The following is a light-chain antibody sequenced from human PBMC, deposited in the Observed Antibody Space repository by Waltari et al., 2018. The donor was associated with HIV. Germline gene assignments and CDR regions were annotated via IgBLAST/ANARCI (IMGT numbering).Light chain of an antibody. J-gene: IGLJ2*01. Sequence: QSVLTQPPSVSGAPGQRVTISCTGSSSNIGAGYDVPWYQQLPGTAPTLLIYGTNNRPSGVPDRCSGSKSGTSASLAITGLQAEDEAEYYCQSYDSSLSGWVVFGGGTKVTVL. CDR2: GTN. V-gene: IGLV1-40*01. CDR1: SSNIGAGYD. CDR3: QSYDSSLSGWVV.